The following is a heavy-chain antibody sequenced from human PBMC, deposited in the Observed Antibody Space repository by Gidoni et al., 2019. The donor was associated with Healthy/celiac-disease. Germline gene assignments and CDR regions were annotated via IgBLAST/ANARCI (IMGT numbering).Heavy chain of an antibody. CDR1: GFTFSSYS. D-gene: IGHD2-2*01. V-gene: IGHV3-48*01. CDR2: ISSSSSTI. J-gene: IGHJ6*03. Sequence: EVQLVESGGGLVQPGGSLRLSCAASGFTFSSYSMNWVRQAPGKGLEWVSYISSSSSTIYYADSVKGRFTISRDNAKNSLYLQMNSLRAEDTAVYYCARLDGVVPAARDYYYYMDVWGKGTTVTVSS. CDR3: ARLDGVVPAARDYYYYMDV.